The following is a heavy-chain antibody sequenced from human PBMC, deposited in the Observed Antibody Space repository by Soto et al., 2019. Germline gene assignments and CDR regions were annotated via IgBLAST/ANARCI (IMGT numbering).Heavy chain of an antibody. Sequence: SETLSLTCTVTGDSISSRSCDWGWIRQPPGKGLEWIGSIYYSGSTYNNPSVRRRVSMSIATSKDKFSLKLKSLTAADTALYFCARQRTSVVTQAYFDVWGPGSMVTVS. D-gene: IGHD2-21*02. CDR2: IYYSGST. V-gene: IGHV4-39*01. J-gene: IGHJ4*02. CDR1: GDSISSRSCD. CDR3: ARQRTSVVTQAYFDV.